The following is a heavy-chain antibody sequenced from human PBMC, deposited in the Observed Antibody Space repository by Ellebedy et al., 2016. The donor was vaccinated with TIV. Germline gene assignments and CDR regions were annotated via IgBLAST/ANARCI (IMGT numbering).Heavy chain of an antibody. CDR2: ISAYNGNT. D-gene: IGHD3-10*01. Sequence: ASVKVSXKASGYTFTSYGISWVRQAPGQGLEWMGWISAYNGNTNYAQKLQGRVTMTTDTSTSTAYMELRSLRSEDTAVYYCARDGAEDYYYGSGSGFDYWGQGTLVTVSS. J-gene: IGHJ4*02. CDR3: ARDGAEDYYYGSGSGFDY. CDR1: GYTFTSYG. V-gene: IGHV1-18*01.